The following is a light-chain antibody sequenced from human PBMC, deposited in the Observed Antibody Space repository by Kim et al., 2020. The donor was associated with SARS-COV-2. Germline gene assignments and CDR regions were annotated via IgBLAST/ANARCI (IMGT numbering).Light chain of an antibody. CDR3: LQYKSYSLT. CDR1: QSIDSS. J-gene: IGKJ4*01. V-gene: IGKV1-5*01. CDR2: DAS. Sequence: ASVGDRVTITCRASQSIDSSLAWYQQKPGKAPNLLIYDASTLESEVPSRFSGGGSGTEFTLTVSSLQPDDFATYYCLQYKSYSLTFGEGTKVDIK.